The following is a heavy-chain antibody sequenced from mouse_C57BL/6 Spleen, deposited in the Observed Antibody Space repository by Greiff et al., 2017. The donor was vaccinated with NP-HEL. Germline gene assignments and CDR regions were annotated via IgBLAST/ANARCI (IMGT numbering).Heavy chain of an antibody. CDR2: IDPSDSET. Sequence: QVQLQQPGAELVRPGSSVKLSCKASGYTFTSYWMHWVKQRPIQGLEWIGNIDPSDSETHSNQKFKDKATLTVDKSSSTAYMQLSSLTSEDSAVYYCAKGGSGSYFDYWDQGTTRTVSS. J-gene: IGHJ2*01. V-gene: IGHV1-52*01. CDR3: AKGGSGSYFDY. CDR1: GYTFTSYW. D-gene: IGHD3-2*02.